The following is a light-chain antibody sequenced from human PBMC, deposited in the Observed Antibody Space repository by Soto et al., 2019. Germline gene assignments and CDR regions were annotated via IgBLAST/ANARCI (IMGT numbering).Light chain of an antibody. Sequence: QSALTQPASVSGSPGQSITISCTGTSSDVGAYDYVSWYQHHPGKAPKLMIYDVTNRPSGVSDRFSGSKSGNTASLTISGLHPEAEADYHCSSYTRSSTLVFGGGTKVTVL. CDR1: SSDVGAYDY. CDR3: SSYTRSSTLV. J-gene: IGLJ2*01. V-gene: IGLV2-14*01. CDR2: DVT.